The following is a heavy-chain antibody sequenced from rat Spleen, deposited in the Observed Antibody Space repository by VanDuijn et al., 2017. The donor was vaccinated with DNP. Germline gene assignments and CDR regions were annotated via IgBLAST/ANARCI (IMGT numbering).Heavy chain of an antibody. Sequence: EVQLVESGGDLVQPGRSLKVSCAASGFSFSDYYMAWVRQAPKKGLEWVASISYEGSNSYHGDSVKGRFTISRDNGKSTLYLKMNSLRSEDTATYYCARRGYKNSWYFDLWGPGTMVTVSS. CDR2: ISYEGSNS. V-gene: IGHV5-22*01. CDR3: ARRGYKNSWYFDL. J-gene: IGHJ1*01. CDR1: GFSFSDYY. D-gene: IGHD1-4*01.